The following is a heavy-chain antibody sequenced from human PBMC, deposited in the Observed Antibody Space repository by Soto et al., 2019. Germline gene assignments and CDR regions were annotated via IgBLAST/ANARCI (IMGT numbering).Heavy chain of an antibody. CDR2: THYSGTT. D-gene: IGHD6-19*01. J-gene: IGHJ4*02. Sequence: SETLSLTCTVSGGSIGRRSHYWGGVRQPPGKGLEWIGYTHYSGTTYYNPSLKSRVTISVDTSKNQFSLKLSSVTAADTAVYYCAGQAVAGESLDYWGQGTLVTVSS. CDR3: AGQAVAGESLDY. V-gene: IGHV4-39*01. CDR1: GGSIGRRSHY.